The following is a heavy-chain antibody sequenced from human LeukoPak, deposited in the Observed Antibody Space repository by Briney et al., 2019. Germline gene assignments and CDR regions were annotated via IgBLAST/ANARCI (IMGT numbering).Heavy chain of an antibody. J-gene: IGHJ4*02. CDR3: ARGQSN. CDR2: ISPNSGGT. Sequence: ASVKVSCKASGYTFTGSYIHWVRQAPGQGLGWMGVISPNSGGTNYAQKFQGRVTMTRDTSISTAFMELSSLRSDDTAVYFCARGQSNWGQGTLVTVST. V-gene: IGHV1-2*02. CDR1: GYTFTGSY.